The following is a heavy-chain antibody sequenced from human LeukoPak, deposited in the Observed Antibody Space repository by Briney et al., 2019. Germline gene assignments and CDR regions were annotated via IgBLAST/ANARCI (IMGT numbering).Heavy chain of an antibody. J-gene: IGHJ5*02. Sequence: SETLSLTCTVSSGSISSSSYYWGWIRQPPGKGLEWIGSIYYSGSTYYNPSLKSRVTISVDTSKNQFSLKLSSVTAADTAVYYCARMSSSWYRQGQNWFDPWGQGTLVTVSS. CDR2: IYYSGST. D-gene: IGHD6-13*01. CDR1: SGSISSSSYY. V-gene: IGHV4-39*01. CDR3: ARMSSSWYRQGQNWFDP.